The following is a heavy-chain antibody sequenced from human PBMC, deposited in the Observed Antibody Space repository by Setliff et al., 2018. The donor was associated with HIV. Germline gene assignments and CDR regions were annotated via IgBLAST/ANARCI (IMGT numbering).Heavy chain of an antibody. D-gene: IGHD5-12*01. CDR2: IYYSGMT. CDR3: ARDPFGVRDGYNYDWYFDL. Sequence: PSETLSLTCTVSGGSISSYYWSWIRQPAGKGLEWIGDIYYSGMTNYNPSLQSRVTISLDTSKNQFSLKLSSVTAADTAVYYCARDPFGVRDGYNYDWYFDLWGRGTLVTVSS. J-gene: IGHJ2*01. V-gene: IGHV4-59*12. CDR1: GGSISSYY.